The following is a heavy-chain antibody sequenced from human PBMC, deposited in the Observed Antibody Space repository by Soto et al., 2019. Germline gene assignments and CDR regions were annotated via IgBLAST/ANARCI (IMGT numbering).Heavy chain of an antibody. CDR1: SGSISSSSYY. Sequence: SETLSLTCTVSSGSISSSSYYWCWIRQPPGKGLESIASMYHSGGTYYNPSLKSRDTISVDTSENQFSLRLSSVTAADTAVYYCARKDGRYPDYLDVWGKGTTVTFSS. D-gene: IGHD1-26*01. J-gene: IGHJ6*03. CDR3: ARKDGRYPDYLDV. V-gene: IGHV4-39*07. CDR2: MYHSGGT.